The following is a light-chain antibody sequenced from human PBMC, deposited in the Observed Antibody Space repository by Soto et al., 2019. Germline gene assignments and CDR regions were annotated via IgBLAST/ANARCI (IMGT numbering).Light chain of an antibody. CDR1: LSVRNY. CDR2: AAS. J-gene: IGKJ5*01. V-gene: IGKV1-39*01. CDR3: QQSYSVPFT. Sequence: DIQLTQSPSSLSASVGDRVTISRRASLSVRNYLSWYQWKPGKAPSLLIYAASSLHSGVPSRFSGSASGADFTLTINNLHPEDFATYYCQQSYSVPFTFGQGTRLQLK.